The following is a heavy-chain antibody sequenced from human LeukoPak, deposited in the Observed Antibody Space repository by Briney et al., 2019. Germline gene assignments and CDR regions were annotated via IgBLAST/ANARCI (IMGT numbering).Heavy chain of an antibody. CDR1: GYTFTGYF. CDR3: ARGTFDYDKSGYYYWDY. D-gene: IGHD3-22*01. V-gene: IGHV1-2*04. J-gene: IGHJ4*02. CDR2: MNPNSGGT. Sequence: ASVKVSCKASGYTFTGYFMHWVRQAPGQGLEWMGWMNPNSGGTNYAQKFQGWVTVPRDRSISTAYMELSRLRSNDTAVYYCARGTFDYDKSGYYYWDYSGQGTLVTVSS.